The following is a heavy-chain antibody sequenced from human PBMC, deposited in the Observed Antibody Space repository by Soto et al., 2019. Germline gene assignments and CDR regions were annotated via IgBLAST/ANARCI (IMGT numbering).Heavy chain of an antibody. CDR2: IWYDGSNK. CDR1: GFTFSSYG. V-gene: IGHV3-33*01. Sequence: GSLRLSCAASGFTFSSYGMHWVRQAPGKGLEWVAVIWYDGSNKYYADSVKGRFTISRDNSKNTLYLQMNSLRAEDTAVYYCARDLGSEVIMAYWGQGTLVTVSS. CDR3: ARDLGSEVIMAY. D-gene: IGHD2-8*01. J-gene: IGHJ4*02.